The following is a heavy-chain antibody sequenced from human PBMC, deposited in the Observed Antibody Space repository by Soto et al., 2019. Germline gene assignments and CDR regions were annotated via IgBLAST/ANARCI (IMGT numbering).Heavy chain of an antibody. CDR1: GGTFSSYT. CDR3: ASTMVRGVIITGWFDP. V-gene: IGHV1-69*02. D-gene: IGHD3-10*01. J-gene: IGHJ5*02. CDR2: IIPILGIA. Sequence: QVQLVQSGAEVKKPGSSVKVSCKASGGTFSSYTISWVRQAPGQGLEWMGRIIPILGIANYAQKFQGRVTITADKSTSTAYMELSSLRSEDTAVYYCASTMVRGVIITGWFDPWGQGTLVTVSS.